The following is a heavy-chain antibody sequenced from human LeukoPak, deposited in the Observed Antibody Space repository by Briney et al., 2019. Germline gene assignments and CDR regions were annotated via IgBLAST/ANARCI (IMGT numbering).Heavy chain of an antibody. CDR3: AGAMVRGVITISIDY. CDR2: INPNSGGT. Sequence: ASVKVSCKASGYTFTGYYMHWVRQAPGQGLEWMGWINPNSGGTNYAQTFQGRVTMTRDTSISTAYMELSRLRSDDTAVYYCAGAMVRGVITISIDYWGQGTLVTVSS. CDR1: GYTFTGYY. J-gene: IGHJ4*02. V-gene: IGHV1-2*02. D-gene: IGHD3-10*01.